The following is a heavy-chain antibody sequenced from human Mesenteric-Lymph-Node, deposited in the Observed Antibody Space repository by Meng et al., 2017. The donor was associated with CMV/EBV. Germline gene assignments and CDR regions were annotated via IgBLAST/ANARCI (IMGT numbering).Heavy chain of an antibody. CDR2: ISGSGDSE. V-gene: IGHV3-23*01. J-gene: IGHJ6*02. CDR3: ARVETSYYYYGMDV. Sequence: GGSLRLSCAASGFTFSNFAMSWVRQTPGKGLEWVSAISGSGDSEHYADSVKGRFTISRDNAKNSLYLQMNSLRAEDTAVYYCARVETSYYYYGMDVWGQGTTVTVSS. CDR1: GFTFSNFA.